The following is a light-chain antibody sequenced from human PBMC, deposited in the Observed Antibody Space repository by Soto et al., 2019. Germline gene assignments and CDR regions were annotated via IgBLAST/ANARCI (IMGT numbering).Light chain of an antibody. V-gene: IGLV2-11*01. CDR3: CSYASSYSYV. Sequence: QSVLTQPRPVSGSPGQSITISCTGTSXDVGGYAYVSWYQHHPGRAPKLMIYDVNKRPSGVPDRFSGSRSGNTASLTISGLQVEDEADYSCCSYASSYSYVFGTGTKVTVL. CDR2: DVN. CDR1: SXDVGGYAY. J-gene: IGLJ1*01.